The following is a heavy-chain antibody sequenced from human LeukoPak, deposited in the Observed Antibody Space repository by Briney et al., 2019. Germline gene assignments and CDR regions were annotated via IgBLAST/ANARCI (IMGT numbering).Heavy chain of an antibody. Sequence: VASVKVSCKASGGTFSSYAISWVRQAPGQGLEWMGWINPNSGGTNYAQKFQGRVTMTRDTSISTAYMELSRLRSDGTAVYYCARIRRFDPWGQGTLVTVSS. CDR1: GGTFSSYA. CDR3: ARIRRFDP. CDR2: INPNSGGT. J-gene: IGHJ5*02. V-gene: IGHV1-2*02.